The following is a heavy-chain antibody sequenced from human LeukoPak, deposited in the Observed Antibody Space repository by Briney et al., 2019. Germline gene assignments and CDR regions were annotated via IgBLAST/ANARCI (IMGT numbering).Heavy chain of an antibody. Sequence: PGGSLRLSCAASGFTFSRNGMHWVRQAPSKGLEWVAVTWYDGSNEYYADSVKGRFTVSRDNSKNTMYLQMNSLRAEDTAVYYCAKVRDYIMGIADYWGQGTLVTVSS. CDR3: AKVRDYIMGIADY. D-gene: IGHD3-10*01. J-gene: IGHJ4*02. CDR2: TWYDGSNE. V-gene: IGHV3-33*06. CDR1: GFTFSRNG.